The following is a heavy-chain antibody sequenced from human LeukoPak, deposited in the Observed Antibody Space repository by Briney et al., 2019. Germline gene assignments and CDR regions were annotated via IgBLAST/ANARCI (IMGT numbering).Heavy chain of an antibody. Sequence: VASVKVSCKASGYTFTNYYIHWVRQAPGQGLEWMGIINPSGGSASYTQKFQGRVTMTRDTSTSTVYMELRSLRSEDTAVFYCARDRDTEGHYFDYWGQGTLVTVSS. CDR2: INPSGGSA. D-gene: IGHD5-18*01. CDR3: ARDRDTEGHYFDY. V-gene: IGHV1-46*01. J-gene: IGHJ4*02. CDR1: GYTFTNYY.